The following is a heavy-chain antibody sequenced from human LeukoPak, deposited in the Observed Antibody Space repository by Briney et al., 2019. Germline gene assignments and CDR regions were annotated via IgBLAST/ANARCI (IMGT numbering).Heavy chain of an antibody. CDR1: GYTFFGYY. J-gene: IGHJ4*02. CDR3: AREYSASEH. V-gene: IGHV1-2*02. Sequence: ASVTVSCKASGYTFFGYYLHWVRQAPGQGLEWMAWIDPYTGNTHYAQKFQGRITVTRDTSVSTTYMELSWLTSDDTARYYCAREYSASEHWGQGTLVTVSS. CDR2: IDPYTGNT. D-gene: IGHD5-12*01.